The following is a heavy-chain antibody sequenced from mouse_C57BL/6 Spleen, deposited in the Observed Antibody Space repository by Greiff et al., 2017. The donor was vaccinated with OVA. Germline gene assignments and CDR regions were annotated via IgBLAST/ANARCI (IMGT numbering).Heavy chain of an antibody. CDR3: ARSGWDYDGAMDY. CDR2: IHPNSGST. V-gene: IGHV1-64*01. J-gene: IGHJ4*01. Sequence: QVQLQQPGAELVKPGASVKLSCKASGYTFTSYWMHWVKQRPGQGLEWIGMIHPNSGSTNYNEKFKSKATLTVDKSSSTAYMQLSSLTSEDSAVYYCARSGWDYDGAMDYWGQGTSVTVSS. CDR1: GYTFTSYW. D-gene: IGHD2-4*01.